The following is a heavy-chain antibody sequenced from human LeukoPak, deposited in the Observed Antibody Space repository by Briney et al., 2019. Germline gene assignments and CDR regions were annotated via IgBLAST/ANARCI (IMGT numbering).Heavy chain of an antibody. CDR1: GFTFSSYA. CDR2: ISYDGSNK. V-gene: IGHV3-30-3*01. J-gene: IGHJ5*02. Sequence: GGSLRLSCAASGFTFSSYAMHWVRQAPGKGLEWVAVISYDGSNKYYADSVKGRFTISRDNSKNTLYLQLNSLRADDTAVYSCASPDLSPWGQGTLVTVSS. CDR3: ASPDLSP.